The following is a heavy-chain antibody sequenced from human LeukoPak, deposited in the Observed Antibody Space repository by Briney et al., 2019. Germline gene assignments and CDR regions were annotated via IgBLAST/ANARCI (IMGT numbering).Heavy chain of an antibody. D-gene: IGHD7-27*01. CDR1: GFTFSNYY. Sequence: GGSLRLSCAASGFTFSNYYMNWVRQAPGKGLEWISSISGTSSYIFYAYSLKGRFIVSRDNAKNSLFLQMNSLRAEDTAVYYCGRAGDYWGQGTLVTVSS. J-gene: IGHJ4*02. V-gene: IGHV3-21*06. CDR2: ISGTSSYI. CDR3: GRAGDY.